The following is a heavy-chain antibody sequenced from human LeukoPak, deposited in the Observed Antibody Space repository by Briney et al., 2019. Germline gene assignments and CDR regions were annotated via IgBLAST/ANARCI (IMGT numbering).Heavy chain of an antibody. CDR1: RFTFSSYS. CDR3: ARDRGYYYDSSGFDAFDI. D-gene: IGHD3-22*01. Sequence: GGSLRLSCAASRFTFSSYSMNWVRQAPGKGLEWVSSISSSSSYIYYADSLKGRFTISRDNAKNSLYLQMNSLRAEDTAVYYCARDRGYYYDSSGFDAFDIWGQGTMVTVSS. CDR2: ISSSSSYI. V-gene: IGHV3-21*01. J-gene: IGHJ3*02.